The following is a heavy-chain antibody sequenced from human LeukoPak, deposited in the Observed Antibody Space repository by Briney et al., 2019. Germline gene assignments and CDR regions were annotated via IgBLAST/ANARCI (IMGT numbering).Heavy chain of an antibody. V-gene: IGHV1-2*02. CDR3: ARGGLYGGNSYFDY. Sequence: ASVTVSCKASGYTFTAYYMYWVRQAPGQGLEWMGWINPNSGGTNYAQKFQGRVTMTRDTSISTAYMELSRLRSDDTAVYYCARGGLYGGNSYFDYWGQGTLVTVSS. CDR1: GYTFTAYY. J-gene: IGHJ4*02. CDR2: INPNSGGT. D-gene: IGHD4-23*01.